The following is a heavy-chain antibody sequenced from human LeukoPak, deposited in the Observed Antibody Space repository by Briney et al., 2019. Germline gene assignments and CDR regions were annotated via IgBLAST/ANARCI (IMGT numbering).Heavy chain of an antibody. J-gene: IGHJ6*02. CDR3: ARTMTNYDFWSGYYRYGMDV. V-gene: IGHV1-18*04. CDR2: ISAYNGNT. Sequence: ASVKVSCKASGYTFTGYYMHWVRQAPGQGLEWMGWISAYNGNTNYAQKLQGRVTMTTDTSTSTAYMELRSLRSDDTAVYYCARTMTNYDFWSGYYRYGMDVWGQGTTVTVSS. D-gene: IGHD3-3*01. CDR1: GYTFTGYY.